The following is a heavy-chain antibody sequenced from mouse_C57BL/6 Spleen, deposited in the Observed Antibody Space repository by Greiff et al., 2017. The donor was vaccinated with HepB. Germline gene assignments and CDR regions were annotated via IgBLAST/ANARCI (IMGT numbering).Heavy chain of an antibody. CDR2: ISSGGSYT. CDR1: GFTFSSYG. Sequence: EVQLVESGGDLVKPGGSLKLSCAASGFTFSSYGMSWVRQTPDKRLEWVATISSGGSYTYYPDSVKGRFTISRDNAKNNLYLQRSRLKTEDTAMYYCARHGYYGSTFDYWGQGTTLTVSS. V-gene: IGHV5-6*01. CDR3: ARHGYYGSTFDY. D-gene: IGHD1-1*01. J-gene: IGHJ2*01.